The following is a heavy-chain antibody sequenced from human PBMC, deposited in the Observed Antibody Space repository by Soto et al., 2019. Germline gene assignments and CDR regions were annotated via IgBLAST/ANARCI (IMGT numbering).Heavy chain of an antibody. V-gene: IGHV1-3*01. J-gene: IGHJ6*02. CDR3: ARSTGVRGYYYYYYGMDV. D-gene: IGHD2-2*01. Sequence: QVQLVQSGAEVKKPGASVKVSCKASGYTFTSYAMHWVRQAPGQRLEWMGWINAGNGNTKYSQKFQGRVTITRDTSANTAYRELSSLRSEDTAVYYCARSTGVRGYYYYYYGMDVWGQGTTVTVSS. CDR1: GYTFTSYA. CDR2: INAGNGNT.